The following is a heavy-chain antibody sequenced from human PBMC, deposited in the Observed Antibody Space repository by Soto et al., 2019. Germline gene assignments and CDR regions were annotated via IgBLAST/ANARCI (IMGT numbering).Heavy chain of an antibody. Sequence: SETLSLTCTVSGGSVSSDSYYWSWIRQPPGRGLEWIGYIYYSGSTNYNPSLESRVTISVDTSKNQFSLKLSSVTAADTAVYYCARVLRYYAYYYGMDVWGQGTTVTFSS. CDR1: GGSVSSDSYY. J-gene: IGHJ6*02. CDR3: ARVLRYYAYYYGMDV. D-gene: IGHD1-26*01. CDR2: IYYSGST. V-gene: IGHV4-61*01.